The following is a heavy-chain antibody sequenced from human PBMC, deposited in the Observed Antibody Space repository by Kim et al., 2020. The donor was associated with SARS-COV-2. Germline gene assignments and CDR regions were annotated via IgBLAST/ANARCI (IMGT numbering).Heavy chain of an antibody. J-gene: IGHJ6*02. Sequence: GGSLRLSCAASGFTFSSYWMSWVRQAPGKGLEWVANIKQDGSEKYYVDSLKGRFTISRDNAKNSLYLQMNSLRAEDTAVYYCARFVVVPAVRSYYYYGMDGWGQGTTVTVSS. CDR2: IKQDGSEK. CDR1: GFTFSSYW. D-gene: IGHD2-2*01. CDR3: ARFVVVPAVRSYYYYGMDG. V-gene: IGHV3-7*01.